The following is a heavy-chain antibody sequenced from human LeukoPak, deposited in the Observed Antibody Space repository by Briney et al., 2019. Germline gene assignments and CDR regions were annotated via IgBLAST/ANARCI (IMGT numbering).Heavy chain of an antibody. V-gene: IGHV4-39*01. CDR2: IYYSGST. Sequence: KPSETLSLTCTVSGGSISSSSYYWGWIRQPPGKGLEWIGSIYYSGSTYYNPPLKSRVTISVDTSKNQFSLKLSSVTAADTAVYYCASVPHYYYDSSGYSDYWGQGTLVTVSS. D-gene: IGHD3-22*01. CDR3: ASVPHYYYDSSGYSDY. CDR1: GGSISSSSYY. J-gene: IGHJ4*02.